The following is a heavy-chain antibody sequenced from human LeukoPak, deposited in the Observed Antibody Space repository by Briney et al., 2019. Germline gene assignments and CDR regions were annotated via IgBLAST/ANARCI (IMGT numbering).Heavy chain of an antibody. J-gene: IGHJ6*03. CDR3: ARDQKVIAAAGTDYYYYYYMDV. CDR1: GFTFSDYY. V-gene: IGHV3-11*04. D-gene: IGHD6-13*01. Sequence: GGSLRLSCAASGFTFSDYYMSWIRQAPGKGLEWVSYISSRGSMISDADSVKGRFTISRDNAKKSLYLQMNSLRAEDTAVYYCARDQKVIAAAGTDYYYYYYMDVWGKGTTVTVSS. CDR2: ISSRGSMI.